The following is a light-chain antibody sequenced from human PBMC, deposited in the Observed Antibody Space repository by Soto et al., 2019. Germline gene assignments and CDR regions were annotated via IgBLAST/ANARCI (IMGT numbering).Light chain of an antibody. J-gene: IGKJ1*01. V-gene: IGKV3-20*01. CDR1: QSLNARY. CDR3: QQFHISRT. Sequence: EIVLTQSPGTLSLSPGERATLSCRASQSLNARYLAWYQVKPGQAPRLLFYGASSRATGIPDRFIGSGSGTDFTLTITGLEPYDFAVYYRQQFHISRTSGQGTQVDIK. CDR2: GAS.